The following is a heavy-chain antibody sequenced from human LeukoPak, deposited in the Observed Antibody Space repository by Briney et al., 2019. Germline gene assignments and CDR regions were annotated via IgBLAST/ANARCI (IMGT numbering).Heavy chain of an antibody. D-gene: IGHD2-15*01. Sequence: PSETLSLTCTVSGGSISSGGYYWSWIRQHPGKGLEWIGYIYYSGSTNYNPSLKSRVTISVDTSKNQFSLKLSSVTAADTAVYYCARDIERYCSGGSRYANYYYGMDVWGQGTTVTVSS. V-gene: IGHV4-31*03. CDR3: ARDIERYCSGGSRYANYYYGMDV. J-gene: IGHJ6*02. CDR1: GGSISSGGYY. CDR2: IYYSGST.